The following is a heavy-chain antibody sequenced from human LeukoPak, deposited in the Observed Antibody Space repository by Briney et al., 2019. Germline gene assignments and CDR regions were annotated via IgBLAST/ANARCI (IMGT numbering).Heavy chain of an antibody. J-gene: IGHJ4*02. V-gene: IGHV4-34*01. CDR3: ARGLQWLVKYYFDY. D-gene: IGHD6-19*01. CDR2: INHSGST. CDR1: GGSFSGYY. Sequence: SETLSLTCAVYGGSFSGYYWSWVRQPPGKGLEWIGEINHSGSTNYNPSLKSRVTISVDTSKNQFSLKLSSVTAADTAVYYCARGLQWLVKYYFDYWGQGTLVTASS.